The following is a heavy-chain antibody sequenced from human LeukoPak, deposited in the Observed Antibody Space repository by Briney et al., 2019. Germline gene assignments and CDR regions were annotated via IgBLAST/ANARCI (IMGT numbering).Heavy chain of an antibody. CDR1: GFTFTTYA. J-gene: IGHJ4*02. V-gene: IGHV3-23*01. CDR2: ISGSADTT. D-gene: IGHD1-1*01. CDR3: ARLSGTYGTTSRVLDS. Sequence: QPGGSLRLSCAASGFTFTTYAMSWVRQAPGEGLEWVSAISGSADTTYYAESVKGRFTISRDNSKNTLYLQMNSLTAEDTAIFCCARLSGTYGTTSRVLDSWGQGTLVAVPS.